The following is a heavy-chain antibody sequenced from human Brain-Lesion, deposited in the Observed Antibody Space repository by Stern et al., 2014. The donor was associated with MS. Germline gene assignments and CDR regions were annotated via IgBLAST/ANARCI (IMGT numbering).Heavy chain of an antibody. Sequence: VQLVESGGGVVQPGRPLRLSCVASGFPFGSCAMHWVRQAPGKGLEWVAGVSYDGSNKYYADSVKGRFTISRDNSQNTLYMQMSSLRPEDTAVYYCAKDRQYLTYFFDHWGQGSLVTVSS. CDR1: GFPFGSCA. D-gene: IGHD2/OR15-2a*01. CDR2: VSYDGSNK. V-gene: IGHV3-30*18. CDR3: AKDRQYLTYFFDH. J-gene: IGHJ5*02.